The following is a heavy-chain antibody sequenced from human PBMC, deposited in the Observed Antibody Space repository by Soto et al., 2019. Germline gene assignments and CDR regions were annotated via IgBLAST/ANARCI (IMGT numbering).Heavy chain of an antibody. CDR2: ISNDGSNE. D-gene: IGHD3-10*01. CDR1: GFTCRWFG. CDR3: AKGEVRGIIPSYFDY. J-gene: IGHJ4*02. V-gene: IGHV3-30*18. Sequence: GGSLRLSCADPGFTCRWFGMNWVRQAPGKGLEWVARISNDGSNEYYVDSVKGRFTISRDNSKNTLYLQMDSLRAEDTAVYYCAKGEVRGIIPSYFDYWGLGTLVTVSS.